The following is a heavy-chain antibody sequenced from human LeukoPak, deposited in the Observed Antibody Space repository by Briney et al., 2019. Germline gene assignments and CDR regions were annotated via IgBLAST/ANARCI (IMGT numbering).Heavy chain of an antibody. CDR1: GYTFTGYY. CDR2: MNPNSGNT. J-gene: IGHJ3*02. Sequence: ASVKVSCKASGYTFTGYYMHWVRQAPGQGLEWMGWMNPNSGNTGYAQKFQGRVTMTRNTSISTAYMELSSLRSEDTAVYYCAKAGVVIGDALDIWGHGTMVTVSS. CDR3: AKAGVVIGDALDI. D-gene: IGHD2-21*01. V-gene: IGHV1-8*02.